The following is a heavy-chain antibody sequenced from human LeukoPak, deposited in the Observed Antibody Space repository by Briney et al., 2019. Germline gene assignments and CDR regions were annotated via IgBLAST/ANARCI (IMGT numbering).Heavy chain of an antibody. V-gene: IGHV4-59*08. CDR2: IYYSGST. J-gene: IGHJ6*02. CDR1: GGSISSYY. Sequence: SETLSLTCTVSGGSISSYYWSWIRQPPGKGLEWIGYIYYSGSTNYNPSLKSRVTISVDTSKNQFSLKLSSVTAADTAVYYCSRHAITIFGVVIITGYGMDLWGQGTTVTVSS. D-gene: IGHD3-3*01. CDR3: SRHAITIFGVVIITGYGMDL.